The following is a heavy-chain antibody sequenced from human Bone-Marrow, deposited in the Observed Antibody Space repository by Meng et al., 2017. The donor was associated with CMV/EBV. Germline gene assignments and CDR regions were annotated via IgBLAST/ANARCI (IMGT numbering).Heavy chain of an antibody. J-gene: IGHJ4*02. CDR2: IRYDGSNK. CDR3: AKDHLAYNWNYARTSFDY. V-gene: IGHV3-30*02. Sequence: GESLKISCAASGFTFSSYGMHWVRQAPGKGLEWVAFIRYDGSNKYYADSVKGRFTISRDNSKNTLYLQMNSLRAEDTAVYYCAKDHLAYNWNYARTSFDYGGQGTLVTVSS. D-gene: IGHD1-7*01. CDR1: GFTFSSYG.